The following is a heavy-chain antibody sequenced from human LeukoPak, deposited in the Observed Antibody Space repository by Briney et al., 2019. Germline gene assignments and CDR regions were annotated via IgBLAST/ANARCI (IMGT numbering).Heavy chain of an antibody. CDR2: ISGSGGST. J-gene: IGHJ4*02. Sequence: GGSLRLSCAASGFAFSSYAMSWVRQAPGKGLEWVSAISGSGGSTYYADSVKGRFTISRDNSKNTLYLQMNSLRAEDTAVYYCANSNPHYYDSSGYYYDLLFDYWGQGTLVTVSS. CDR3: ANSNPHYYDSSGYYYDLLFDY. D-gene: IGHD3-22*01. CDR1: GFAFSSYA. V-gene: IGHV3-23*01.